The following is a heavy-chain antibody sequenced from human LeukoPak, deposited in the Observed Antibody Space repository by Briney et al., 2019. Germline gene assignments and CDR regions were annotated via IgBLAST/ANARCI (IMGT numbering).Heavy chain of an antibody. Sequence: WGSLRLSCAASGFTFSIYGMHWVRQAPGKGLEWVAYIRYDGSEKYYAESLKGRFTISSDNSKNTLYLQMNSLRAEDTALYYCARSTRARYFDLWGRGTLVIVSS. D-gene: IGHD5-24*01. CDR2: IRYDGSEK. J-gene: IGHJ2*01. V-gene: IGHV3-30*02. CDR3: ARSTRARYFDL. CDR1: GFTFSIYG.